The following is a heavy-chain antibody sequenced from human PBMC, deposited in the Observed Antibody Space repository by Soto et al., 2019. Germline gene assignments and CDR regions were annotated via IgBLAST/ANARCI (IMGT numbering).Heavy chain of an antibody. CDR1: GGSIKTYY. Sequence: QVQLRESGPGLVEPSETLSLTCSVSGGSIKTYYWSWIRQPAGKGLEWIGRIYSSGSTNYNPSLKGRVTMSIDTSKNQSSLKLSSVTAADPAVYYCARDEYYDSNNWFDPWGQGTLVTVSS. J-gene: IGHJ5*02. CDR2: IYSSGST. V-gene: IGHV4-4*07. CDR3: ARDEYYDSNNWFDP. D-gene: IGHD3-16*01.